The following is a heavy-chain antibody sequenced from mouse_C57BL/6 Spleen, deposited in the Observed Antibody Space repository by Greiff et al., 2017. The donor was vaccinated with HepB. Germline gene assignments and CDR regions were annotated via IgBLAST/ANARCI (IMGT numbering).Heavy chain of an antibody. J-gene: IGHJ4*01. Sequence: QVHVKQSGAELAKPGASVKLSCKASGYTFTSYWMHWVKQRPGQGLEWIGYINPSSGYTKYNQKFKDKATLTADKSSSTAYMQLSSLTYEDSAVYYCASVYYDYDYAMDYWGQGTSVTVSS. CDR1: GYTFTSYW. CDR3: ASVYYDYDYAMDY. D-gene: IGHD2-4*01. V-gene: IGHV1-7*01. CDR2: INPSSGYT.